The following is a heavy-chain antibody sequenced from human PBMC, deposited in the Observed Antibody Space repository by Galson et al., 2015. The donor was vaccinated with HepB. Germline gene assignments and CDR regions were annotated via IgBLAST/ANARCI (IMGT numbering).Heavy chain of an antibody. J-gene: IGHJ4*02. CDR1: GYTFTGYY. CDR3: ARDSGGYSYGYFDY. CDR2: INPNSGGT. Sequence: CKASGYTFTGYYMHWVRQAPGQGLEWMGWINPNSGGTNYAQKFQGRVTMTRDTSISTAYMELSRLRSDDTAVYYCARDSGGYSYGYFDYWGQGTLVTVSS. D-gene: IGHD5-18*01. V-gene: IGHV1-2*02.